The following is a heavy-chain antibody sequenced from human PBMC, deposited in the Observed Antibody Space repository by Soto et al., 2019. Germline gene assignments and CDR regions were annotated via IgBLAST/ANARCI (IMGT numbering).Heavy chain of an antibody. CDR3: ATDLGSGIDY. J-gene: IGHJ4*02. CDR2: IIPILGIA. D-gene: IGHD2-15*01. V-gene: IGHV1-69*04. CDR1: GGTFSSYT. Sequence: SVKVSCKASGGTFSSYTISWVRQAPGQGLEWMGRIIPILGIANYAQKFQGRVTMTEDTSTDTAYMELSSLRSEDTAVYYCATDLGSGIDYWGQGTLVTVSS.